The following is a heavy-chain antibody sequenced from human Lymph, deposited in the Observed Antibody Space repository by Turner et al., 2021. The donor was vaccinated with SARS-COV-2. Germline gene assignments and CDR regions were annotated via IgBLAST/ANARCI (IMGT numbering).Heavy chain of an antibody. J-gene: IGHJ4*02. D-gene: IGHD4-17*01. CDR3: ARDIPTTADYFDY. V-gene: IGHV3-21*01. CDR1: GFTFSTYS. Sequence: EVQLVESGGGLVKPGGSLRLSCAASGFTFSTYSMNWVRQAPGKGLEWISSISSSSSYIYYADSVKGRCTISRDDAKNSLYRQMNSLRAEDTSVYFCARDIPTTADYFDYWGQGTLVTVSS. CDR2: ISSSSSYI.